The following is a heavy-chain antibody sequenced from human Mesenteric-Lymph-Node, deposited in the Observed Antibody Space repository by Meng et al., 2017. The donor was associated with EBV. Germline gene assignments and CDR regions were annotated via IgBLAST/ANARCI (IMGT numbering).Heavy chain of an antibody. D-gene: IGHD3-10*01. CDR1: GGSISSSSYY. CDR3: TRAPGGASGSYSFDY. V-gene: IGHV4-39*07. CDR2: VYYSGST. J-gene: IGHJ4*02. Sequence: HLRRHESGPGLVNPSETLSLPCTVSGGSISSSSYYWGWIRQPPGKGLEWIGSVYYSGSTFYTPSLKSRVTISLDTSKNQFSLKLSSVTAADTAMYYCTRAPGGASGSYSFDYWGQGTLVTVSS.